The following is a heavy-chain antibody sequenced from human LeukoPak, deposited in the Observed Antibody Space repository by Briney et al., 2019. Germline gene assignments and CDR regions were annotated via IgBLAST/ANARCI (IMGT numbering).Heavy chain of an antibody. D-gene: IGHD6-6*01. V-gene: IGHV3-23*01. CDR1: GFTFSSYA. CDR2: ISGSGGST. CDR3: AKVGGYSSSLGAGDY. J-gene: IGHJ4*02. Sequence: GGSLRLSXAASGFTFSSYAMSWVRQAPGKGMEWVSAISGSGGSTYYADSVKGRFTISRDNSKNTLYLQMNSLRAEDTAVYYCAKVGGYSSSLGAGDYWGQGTLVTVSS.